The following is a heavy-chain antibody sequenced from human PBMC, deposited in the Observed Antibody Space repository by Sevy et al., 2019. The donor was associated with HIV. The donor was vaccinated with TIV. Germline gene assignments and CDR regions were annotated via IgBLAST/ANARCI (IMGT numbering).Heavy chain of an antibody. CDR1: GFTFSSYS. D-gene: IGHD2-2*02. V-gene: IGHV3-21*01. CDR2: ISGISNYI. CDR3: ARNNCNITNCNMGDVFDI. Sequence: GGSLRLSCAASGFTFSSYSMNWVRQAPGKGLEWVSSISGISNYIYYADSMKGRFTISRDNARNSLYLQMNSLRAEATVVDYRARNNCNITNCNMGDVFDIWGQGTMVTVSS. J-gene: IGHJ3*02.